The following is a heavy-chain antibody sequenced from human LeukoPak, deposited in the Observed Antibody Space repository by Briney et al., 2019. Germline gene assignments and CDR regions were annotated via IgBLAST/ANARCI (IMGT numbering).Heavy chain of an antibody. V-gene: IGHV1-18*01. CDR2: ISAYNGNT. D-gene: IGHD2-21*02. Sequence: ASVKVSCKASGYTFTSYGISWVRQAPGQGLEWMGWISAYNGNTNYAQKLQGRVTMTTDTSTSTAYMELRSLRSDDTAVYYCARPLYSVVVTALDCWGQGTLVTVSS. J-gene: IGHJ4*02. CDR1: GYTFTSYG. CDR3: ARPLYSVVVTALDC.